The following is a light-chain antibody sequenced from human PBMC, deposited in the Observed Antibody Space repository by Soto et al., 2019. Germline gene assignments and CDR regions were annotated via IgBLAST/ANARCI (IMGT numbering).Light chain of an antibody. J-gene: IGKJ2*01. CDR1: QNIRKN. V-gene: IGKV1-33*01. Sequence: DIRMTQSPSSLSASVGDRVTITCRASQNIRKNLNWYQHLPGKAPKVLIYDASNFATGVPSRFSGGGYGTDFTLTISSLQPEDIATYYCQQCDDLAYTFGQGTKLEIK. CDR3: QQCDDLAYT. CDR2: DAS.